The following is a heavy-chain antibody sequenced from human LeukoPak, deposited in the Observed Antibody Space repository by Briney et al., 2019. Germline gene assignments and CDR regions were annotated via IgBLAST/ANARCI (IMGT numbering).Heavy chain of an antibody. Sequence: GGSLRLSCAASGLTVTDNYFSWVRQAPGKGLEWVSVIFPSGRTYHADSVKGRFTISRDTSKNVLLLQMNSLRADDTALYHCARTNTVYGDFDYWGQGVLVTVSS. CDR3: ARTNTVYGDFDY. J-gene: IGHJ4*02. D-gene: IGHD5/OR15-5a*01. V-gene: IGHV3-53*01. CDR1: GLTVTDNY. CDR2: IFPSGRT.